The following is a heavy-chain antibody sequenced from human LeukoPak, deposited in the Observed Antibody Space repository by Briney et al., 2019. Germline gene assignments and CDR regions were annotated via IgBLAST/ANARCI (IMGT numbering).Heavy chain of an antibody. J-gene: IGHJ4*02. D-gene: IGHD3-16*01. CDR3: TKAGLTPFEF. V-gene: IGHV3-30*02. Sequence: GGSLRLSCAASGYAFSRYAVHWVRQPPGKGLEWVAFIRYDGNNEDYADSVKGRFTISRDDSKNTVYLQMSSLRVEDTAVYYCTKAGLTPFEFWGQGILVTVSS. CDR2: IRYDGNNE. CDR1: GYAFSRYA.